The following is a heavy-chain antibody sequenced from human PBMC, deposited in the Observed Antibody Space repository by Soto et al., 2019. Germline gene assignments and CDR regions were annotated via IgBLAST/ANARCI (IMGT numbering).Heavy chain of an antibody. CDR1: GFTVSSNY. CDR3: ARGGGSSGLVCPKCAFYI. V-gene: IGHV3-66*01. Sequence: EVQLVESGGGLVQPGGSLRLSCAASGFTVSSNYMSWVRQAPGKGLEWVSVIYSGGSTYYADSVKGRFTISRDNSKNTLYLQMNSLRAEDTAVYYCARGGGSSGLVCPKCAFYIWGQVTMVTVSS. J-gene: IGHJ3*02. CDR2: IYSGGST. D-gene: IGHD6-19*01.